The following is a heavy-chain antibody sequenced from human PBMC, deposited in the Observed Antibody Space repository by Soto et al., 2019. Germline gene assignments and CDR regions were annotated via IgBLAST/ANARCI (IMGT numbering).Heavy chain of an antibody. D-gene: IGHD3-9*01. Sequence: EVQLVESGGGLVKPGGSLRLSCAASGFTFSNAWMNWVRQAPGKGLEWVGRIKSKTDGGTTDYAAPVKGRFTISRDDSQNTLYLQMNSLKTEDTAVYYCTTDLVHPRPDYDIPVGAPIPPRRNDAFDIWGQGTMVTVSS. V-gene: IGHV3-15*07. CDR2: IKSKTDGGTT. CDR1: GFTFSNAW. J-gene: IGHJ3*02. CDR3: TTDLVHPRPDYDIPVGAPIPPRRNDAFDI.